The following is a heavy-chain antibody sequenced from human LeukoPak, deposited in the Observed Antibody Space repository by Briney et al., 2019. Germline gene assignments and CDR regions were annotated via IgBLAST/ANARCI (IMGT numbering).Heavy chain of an antibody. J-gene: IGHJ4*02. V-gene: IGHV3-73*01. CDR3: TRRNPVQATDY. Sequence: GGSLKLSCAASGFTFSGSAMHWVRQASGKGLEWFGRIRSKANSYATAYAASVKGRFTISRDDSKNTAYLQMNSLKTEDTAVYYCTRRNPVQATDYWGQGTLVTVSS. CDR2: IRSKANSYAT. CDR1: GFTFSGSA. D-gene: IGHD1-1*01.